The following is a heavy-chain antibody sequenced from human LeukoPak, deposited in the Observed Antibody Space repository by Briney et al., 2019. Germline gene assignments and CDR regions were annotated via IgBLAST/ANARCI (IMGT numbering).Heavy chain of an antibody. CDR3: ARGAAGYSYG. CDR2: IYYSGST. CDR1: GGSFSDYY. D-gene: IGHD5-18*01. V-gene: IGHV4-59*01. J-gene: IGHJ4*02. Sequence: SETLSLTCAVYGGSFSDYYWSWIRQPPGKGLEWIGHIYYSGSTNYNPSLKSRVTISIDTSKNQFSLRLSSVTAADTAVYYCARGAAGYSYGWGQGTLVTVSS.